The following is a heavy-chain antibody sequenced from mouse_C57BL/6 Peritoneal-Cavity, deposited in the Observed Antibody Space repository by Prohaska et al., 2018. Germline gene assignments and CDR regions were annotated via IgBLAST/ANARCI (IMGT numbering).Heavy chain of an antibody. CDR3: ARGQFITTVVAFDY. Sequence: QVQLQQSGPELVKPGASVKISCKASGYTFTDYYINWVKQRPGQGLEWIGWIFPGSGSTYYKEKFKGKARLTVDKSSSTAYMVLSSLTAEDSAVYFCARGQFITTVVAFDYWGQGTTLTVSS. J-gene: IGHJ2*01. D-gene: IGHD1-1*01. CDR2: IFPGSGST. CDR1: GYTFTDYY. V-gene: IGHV1-75*01.